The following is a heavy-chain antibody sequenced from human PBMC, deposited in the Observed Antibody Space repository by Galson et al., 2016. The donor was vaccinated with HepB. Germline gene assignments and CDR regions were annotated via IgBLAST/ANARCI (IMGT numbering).Heavy chain of an antibody. CDR1: GFTFSDYW. J-gene: IGHJ5*02. Sequence: SLRLSCAASGFTFSDYWMTWVRQAPGKGLECVANINLDGIEKNYVDSVRGRFTIARDNAKKSVYLQMNSLRVEDTALYYCAREGYCSGVGCRGMDWFDVCGQGTPVTVSS. CDR2: INLDGIEK. V-gene: IGHV3-7*01. CDR3: AREGYCSGVGCRGMDWFDV. D-gene: IGHD2-15*01.